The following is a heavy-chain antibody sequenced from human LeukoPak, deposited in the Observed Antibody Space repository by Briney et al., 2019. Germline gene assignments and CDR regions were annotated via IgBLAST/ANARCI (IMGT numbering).Heavy chain of an antibody. Sequence: SETLSLTCAVYGGSFSGYYWSWIRQPPGKGLEWIGEINHSGSTDTNPSLKSRVTISVDASKNQFSLKLSSVTAADTAMFYCARGRRNGKFDYWGQGTLVTVSS. CDR2: INHSGST. D-gene: IGHD4-11*01. CDR1: GGSFSGYY. V-gene: IGHV4-34*01. J-gene: IGHJ4*02. CDR3: ARGRRNGKFDY.